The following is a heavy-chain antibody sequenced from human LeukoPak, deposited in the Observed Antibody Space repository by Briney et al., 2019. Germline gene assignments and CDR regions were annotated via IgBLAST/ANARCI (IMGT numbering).Heavy chain of an antibody. CDR2: ISSSSSTI. CDR1: GFTFTSYS. V-gene: IGHV3-48*02. J-gene: IGHJ3*01. Sequence: GGSLRLSCAASGFTFTSYSMNWVRQAPGKGLEWVSYISSSSSTIHYADSVKGRFTISRDNANNSLYLQMNFLRDDDTAVYYCARDQYSSTWYRGAFDVWGQGTMVSVSS. CDR3: ARDQYSSTWYRGAFDV. D-gene: IGHD6-13*01.